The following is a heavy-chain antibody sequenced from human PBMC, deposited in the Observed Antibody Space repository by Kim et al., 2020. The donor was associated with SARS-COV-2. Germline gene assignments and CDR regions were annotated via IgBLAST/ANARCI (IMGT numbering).Heavy chain of an antibody. Sequence: GGSLRLSCAASGFTFSSYGMHWVRQAPGKGLEWVAVISYDGSNKYYADSVKGRFTISRDNSKNTLYLQMNSLRAEDTAVYYCSSVVVTAMGPVDYWGQGT. J-gene: IGHJ4*02. D-gene: IGHD2-21*02. CDR1: GFTFSSYG. V-gene: IGHV3-30*03. CDR2: ISYDGSNK. CDR3: SSVVVTAMGPVDY.